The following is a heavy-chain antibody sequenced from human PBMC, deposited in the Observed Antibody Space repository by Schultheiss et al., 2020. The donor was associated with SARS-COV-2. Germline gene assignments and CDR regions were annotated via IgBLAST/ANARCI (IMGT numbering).Heavy chain of an antibody. J-gene: IGHJ4*02. CDR2: IYYSGST. V-gene: IGHV4-39*01. CDR3: ARGSYSSGYCFDY. CDR1: GGSISSSSYY. D-gene: IGHD3-22*01. Sequence: GSLRLSCTVSGGSISSSSYYWGWIRQPPGKGLEWIGSIYYSGSTYYNPSLKSRVTISVDTSKNQFSLKLSSVTAEDTAVYYCARGSYSSGYCFDYWGQGTLVTVSS.